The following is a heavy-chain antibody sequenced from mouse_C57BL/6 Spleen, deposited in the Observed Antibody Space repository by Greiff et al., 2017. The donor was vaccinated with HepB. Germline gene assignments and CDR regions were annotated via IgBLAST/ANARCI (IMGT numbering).Heavy chain of an antibody. D-gene: IGHD2-4*01. CDR2: IYPGSGST. CDR1: GYTFPSHW. CDR3: ARGDSYDDYDDYAMDY. V-gene: IGHV1-55*01. Sequence: QVQLQPPGAELVKPGASVTMSCTASGYTFPSHWIPWVTPRPGQALEWIGAIYPGSGSTNYNEKFQSTATLTVDTSSSTDYMQLSSLTSEDSAVYYCARGDSYDDYDDYAMDYWGQGTSVTVSS. J-gene: IGHJ4*01.